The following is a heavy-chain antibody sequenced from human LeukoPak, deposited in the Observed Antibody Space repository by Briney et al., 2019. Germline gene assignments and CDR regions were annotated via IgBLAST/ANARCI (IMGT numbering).Heavy chain of an antibody. D-gene: IGHD3-22*01. CDR2: IYSGGST. Sequence: GGSLRLSCAASGFTFNNYWMSWVRQAPGKGLEWVSVIYSGGSTYYADSVKGRFTISRDNSKNTLYLQMNSLRAEDTAVYYCATERYYYDSSGYSQDYWGQGTLVTVSS. V-gene: IGHV3-66*01. CDR1: GFTFNNYW. CDR3: ATERYYYDSSGYSQDY. J-gene: IGHJ4*02.